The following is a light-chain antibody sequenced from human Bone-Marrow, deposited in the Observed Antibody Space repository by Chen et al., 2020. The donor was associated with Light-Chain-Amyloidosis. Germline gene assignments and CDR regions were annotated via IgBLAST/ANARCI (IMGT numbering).Light chain of an antibody. CDR1: SSDVGGDNH. V-gene: IGLV2-14*01. CDR3: STYTITYTLV. J-gene: IGLJ1*01. Sequence: QSALTQPAPVSGSPGQPIPISCTGTSSDVGGDNHVSWYPKQPDKALKLLIDEVMKLPSWVPDRSSGSKSCNTASLTISGLQPEDEADYFCSTYTITYTLVFGSGTRVTVL. CDR2: EVM.